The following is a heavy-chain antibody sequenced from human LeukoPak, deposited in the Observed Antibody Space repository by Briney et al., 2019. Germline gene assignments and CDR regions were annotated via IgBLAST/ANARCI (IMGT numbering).Heavy chain of an antibody. J-gene: IGHJ4*02. D-gene: IGHD4-17*01. CDR2: IGRSGTI. CDR1: GGTFSNYF. CDR3: ALSTTTVTTRTLDY. Sequence: SETLSLTCTVSGGTFSNYFWTWIRQPPGKGLEWIGEIGRSGTIKYNPSLKSRVTISVDTSKNQFSLKMSSVTAADTAVYYCALSTTTVTTRTLDYWGQGALVIVSS. V-gene: IGHV4-34*08.